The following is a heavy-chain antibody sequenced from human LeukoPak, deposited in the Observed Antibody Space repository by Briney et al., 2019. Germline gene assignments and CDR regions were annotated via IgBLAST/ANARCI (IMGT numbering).Heavy chain of an antibody. CDR2: IYYSGTT. CDR3: ARVASLWDIVVVPALRRIMDV. CDR1: GGSISNSSYY. V-gene: IGHV4-39*07. Sequence: SETLSLTCTVSGGSISNSSYYWGWIRQPPGKGLEWIGSIYYSGTTYYNPSLKSRVTISVDTSKNQFSLRLSSVTAADTAVYYCARVASLWDIVVVPALRRIMDVWGQGTTVTVSS. D-gene: IGHD2-2*01. J-gene: IGHJ6*02.